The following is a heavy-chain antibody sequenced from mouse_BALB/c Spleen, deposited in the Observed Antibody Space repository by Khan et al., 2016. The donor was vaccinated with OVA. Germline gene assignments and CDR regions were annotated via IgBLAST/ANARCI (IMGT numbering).Heavy chain of an antibody. CDR3: TRGLFDV. V-gene: IGHV1-26*01. J-gene: IGHJ1*01. CDR1: GYTFTDYY. Sequence: VQLQQSGPELVKPGASVKMSCKASGYTFTDYYMKWLKQSHGKSLEWIGDINPNNGDTFYNQKFKDKATLTVDKSSSTAYMQLNSLTSEDSAVHYCTRGLFDVWGAGTTVTVSS. CDR2: INPNNGDT.